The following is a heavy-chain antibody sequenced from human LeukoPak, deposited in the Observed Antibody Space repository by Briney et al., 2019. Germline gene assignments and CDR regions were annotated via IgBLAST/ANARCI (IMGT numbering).Heavy chain of an antibody. J-gene: IGHJ3*02. Sequence: GGSLRLSCVGSGFMFSDYYMSWIRQAPGKGLEWVSYISNDSVDKYYVDSVRGRFTISRDNAKKSMYLQMSGLRVEDTAVYYCARRDWVSGAVRAFDIWGQGAMVTVSS. D-gene: IGHD3-3*01. CDR3: ARRDWVSGAVRAFDI. CDR2: ISNDSVDK. V-gene: IGHV3-11*04. CDR1: GFMFSDYY.